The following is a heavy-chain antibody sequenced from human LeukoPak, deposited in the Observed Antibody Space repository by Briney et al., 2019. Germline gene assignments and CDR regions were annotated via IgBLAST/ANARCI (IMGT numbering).Heavy chain of an antibody. V-gene: IGHV4-34*01. CDR1: GGSFSGYY. CDR3: ARGLGDILTGYYAS. CDR2: INHSGST. J-gene: IGHJ5*02. Sequence: SETLSLTCAVYGGSFSGYYWSWIRQPPGEGLEWIGEINHSGSTNYNPSLKSRVTISVDTSKNQFSLKLSSVTAADTAVYYCARGLGDILTGYYASWGQGTLVTVSS. D-gene: IGHD3-9*01.